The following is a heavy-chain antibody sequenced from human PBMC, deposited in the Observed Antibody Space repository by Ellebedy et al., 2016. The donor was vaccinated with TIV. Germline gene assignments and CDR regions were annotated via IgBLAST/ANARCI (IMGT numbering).Heavy chain of an antibody. J-gene: IGHJ3*02. D-gene: IGHD5-24*01. CDR2: SQSKSDGGTT. CDR3: AKHRDGYTWDVLDI. CDR1: GFTFSNAW. V-gene: IGHV3-15*01. Sequence: GESLKISCAVSGFTFSNAWMTWVRQAPGKGLEWVGRSQSKSDGGTTDYAPPVKGRFIISRDDSKEILYLQMDSLKTEDTAVYYCAKHRDGYTWDVLDIWGQGTMVTVSS.